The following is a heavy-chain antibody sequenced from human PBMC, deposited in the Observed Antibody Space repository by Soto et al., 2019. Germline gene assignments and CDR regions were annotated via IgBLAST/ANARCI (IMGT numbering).Heavy chain of an antibody. Sequence: QVQLQESGPGLVKPSETLSLTCTVSGGSISSYYWSWIRQPPGKGLEWIGYIYYSGSTKYNPSLTRRVTISVDTSKNQFSLKLSSVTAADTAVYYCASGRDGYNPGYYYYGMDVWGQGTTVTVSS. CDR1: GGSISSYY. V-gene: IGHV4-59*01. CDR3: ASGRDGYNPGYYYYGMDV. J-gene: IGHJ6*02. D-gene: IGHD5-12*01. CDR2: IYYSGST.